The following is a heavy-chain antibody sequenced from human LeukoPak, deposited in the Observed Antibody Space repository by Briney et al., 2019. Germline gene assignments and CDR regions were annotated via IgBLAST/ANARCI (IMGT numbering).Heavy chain of an antibody. D-gene: IGHD3-9*01. CDR1: GGSISSYY. Sequence: SETLSLTCTVSGGSISSYYWSWIRQPPGKGLEWIGYIYYSGSTNYNPSLKSRVTISVDTSKNQFSLKLSSVTAADTAVYHCARLRTYDILTGLFRSYYFDYWGQGTLVTVSS. V-gene: IGHV4-59*08. CDR2: IYYSGST. J-gene: IGHJ4*02. CDR3: ARLRTYDILTGLFRSYYFDY.